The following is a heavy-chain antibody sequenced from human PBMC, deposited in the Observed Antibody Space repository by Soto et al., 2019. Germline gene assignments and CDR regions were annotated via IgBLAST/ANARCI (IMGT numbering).Heavy chain of an antibody. V-gene: IGHV3-21*01. CDR3: AFGSGSYFSYFDY. J-gene: IGHJ4*02. Sequence: EVQLVESGGGLVKPGGSLRLSCAASGFTFSSYSMNWVRQAPGKGLXXVSSISSSSSYIYYADSVKGRFTISRDNAKNSLYLQMNSLRAEDTAVYYCAFGSGSYFSYFDYWGQGTLVTVSS. D-gene: IGHD3-10*01. CDR1: GFTFSSYS. CDR2: ISSSSSYI.